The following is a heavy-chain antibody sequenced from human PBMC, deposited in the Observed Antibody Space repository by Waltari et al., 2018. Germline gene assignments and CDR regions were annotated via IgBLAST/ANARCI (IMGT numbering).Heavy chain of an antibody. CDR2: ISWNSGSI. D-gene: IGHD1-26*01. V-gene: IGHV3-9*01. J-gene: IGHJ3*02. CDR1: GFTFDDYA. CDR3: AKQAKWELRGSIDAFDI. Sequence: EVQLVESGGGLVQPGGSLRLSCAASGFTFDDYAMHWVRQAPGKGLEWVSGISWNSGSIGYADSVKGRFTISRDNAKNSLYLQMNSLRAEDTALYYCAKQAKWELRGSIDAFDIWGQGTMVTVSS.